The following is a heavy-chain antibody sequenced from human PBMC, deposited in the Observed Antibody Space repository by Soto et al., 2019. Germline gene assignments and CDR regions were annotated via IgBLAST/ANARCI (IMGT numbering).Heavy chain of an antibody. D-gene: IGHD2-2*01. CDR2: ISSDGSTK. V-gene: IGHV3-30*18. Sequence: GGSLRLSCAGSGFAFSNYGMHWVRQAPGKGLEWVALISSDGSTKYYADYVKGRFTISRDNSKNTLYLQMNSLRDEDTAVHYCAKGTQPAYYYGMDVWGQGTTVTVSS. CDR3: AKGTQPAYYYGMDV. CDR1: GFAFSNYG. J-gene: IGHJ6*02.